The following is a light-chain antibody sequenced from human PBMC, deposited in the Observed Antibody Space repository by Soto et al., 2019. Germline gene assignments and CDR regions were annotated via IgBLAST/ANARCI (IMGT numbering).Light chain of an antibody. J-gene: IGKJ3*01. V-gene: IGKV1-9*01. CDR1: QGITNY. CDR3: QQVNSVPFT. CDR2: SAS. Sequence: DHQLTQSPSFLSASVGDRVTIACRASQGITNYLAWYQQKPGKAPELLIHSASTLEVGVPARFSGSGSGTEFTLTISGLQPEDVATYYCQQVNSVPFTFGPGTKVDIK.